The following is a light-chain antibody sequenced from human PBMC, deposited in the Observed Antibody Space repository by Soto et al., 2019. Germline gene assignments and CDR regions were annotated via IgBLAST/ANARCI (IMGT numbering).Light chain of an antibody. CDR1: SGSIASNY. CDR3: QSYDSSKGV. Sequence: NFMLTQPHSVSESPGKTVTISCTRSSGSIASNYVQWYQQRPGSAPTTVIYEDNQRPSGVPDRFSGSIDSSSNSASLTISGLKTEAEADYYCQSYDSSKGVVGGGTKLTVL. CDR2: EDN. J-gene: IGLJ2*01. V-gene: IGLV6-57*03.